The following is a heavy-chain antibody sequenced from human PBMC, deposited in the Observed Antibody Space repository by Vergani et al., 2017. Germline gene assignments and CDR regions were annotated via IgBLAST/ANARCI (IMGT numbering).Heavy chain of an antibody. V-gene: IGHV5-51*01. CDR3: ARLYGRDSSGSKYFDY. CDR2: IHPADSAT. D-gene: IGHD3-22*01. Sequence: EVQLVQSGAEVKKPGESLKISCQISGYSFTNYWIGWVRQMPGQGLEWMGIIHPADSATRYSPSFQGLVTISVDKSISTAYLQRSSLRASDSAMYYCARLYGRDSSGSKYFDYGGQGTLVTVSS. J-gene: IGHJ4*02. CDR1: GYSFTNYW.